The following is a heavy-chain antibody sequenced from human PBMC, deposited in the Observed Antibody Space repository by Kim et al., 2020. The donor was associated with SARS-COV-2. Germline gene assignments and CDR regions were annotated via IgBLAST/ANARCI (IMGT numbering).Heavy chain of an antibody. D-gene: IGHD2-2*01. CDR2: IIPIFGTA. Sequence: SVKVSCKASGGTFSNYAISWVRQAPGQGLEWMGGIIPIFGTANYAQKFQGRVTITADESTSTAYMELSSLRSEDTAVYYCARVSSRHVPSGPFDYWGQGTLVTVSS. CDR1: GGTFSNYA. V-gene: IGHV1-69*13. CDR3: ARVSSRHVPSGPFDY. J-gene: IGHJ4*02.